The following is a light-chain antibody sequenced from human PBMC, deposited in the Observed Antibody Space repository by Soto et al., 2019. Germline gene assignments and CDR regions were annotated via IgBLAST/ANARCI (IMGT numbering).Light chain of an antibody. V-gene: IGLV2-14*01. CDR2: DVS. Sequence: QSALTQPASVSGSPGQSITISCTGTSSYVGGYNYVSWYQQHPGKAPKLMIYDVSNRPSGVSNRFSGSKSGNTASLTISGLQAEDEADYYCSSYTSSSLYVFGTGTKLTVL. CDR1: SSYVGGYNY. CDR3: SSYTSSSLYV. J-gene: IGLJ1*01.